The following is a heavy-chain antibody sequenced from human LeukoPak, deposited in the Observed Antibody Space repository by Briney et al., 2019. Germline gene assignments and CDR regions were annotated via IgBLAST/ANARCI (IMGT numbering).Heavy chain of an antibody. V-gene: IGHV3-23*01. D-gene: IGHD6-25*01. CDR2: ITGSGSST. CDR1: GFNFSSYA. CDR3: APLAANIFDY. J-gene: IGHJ4*02. Sequence: GGSLRLSCAASGFNFSSYAMSWIRQAPGKGLEWVSAITGSGSSTYYAGSVKGRFPTSKDNSKRTLYLQINSLIVEDTAVYYCAPLAANIFDYWGQGTLVTASS.